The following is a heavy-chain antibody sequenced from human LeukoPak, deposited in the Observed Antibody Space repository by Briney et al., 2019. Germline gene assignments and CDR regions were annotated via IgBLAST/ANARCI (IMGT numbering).Heavy chain of an antibody. CDR1: GFTFSSYA. CDR3: ARDASVEMATIPIDY. J-gene: IGHJ4*02. D-gene: IGHD5-24*01. CDR2: ISGSGGST. Sequence: GGSLRLSCTASGFTFSSYAMSWVRQAPGKGLEWVSAISGSGGSTYYADSVKGRFTISRDNSKNSLYLQMNSLRAEDTAVYYCARDASVEMATIPIDYWGQGTLVTVSS. V-gene: IGHV3-23*01.